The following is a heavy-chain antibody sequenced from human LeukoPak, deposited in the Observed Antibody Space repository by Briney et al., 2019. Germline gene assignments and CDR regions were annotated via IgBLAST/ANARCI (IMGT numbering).Heavy chain of an antibody. Sequence: TSETLSLTCTVPGGSISSYYWSWIRQPPGKGLEWIGYIYYSGSTNYNPSLKSRVTISVDTSKNQFSLKLSSVTAADTAVYYCARDQGGYYDFWSGYYTGGYFDYWGQGTLVTVSS. D-gene: IGHD3-3*01. CDR1: GGSISSYY. CDR2: IYYSGST. CDR3: ARDQGGYYDFWSGYYTGGYFDY. V-gene: IGHV4-59*01. J-gene: IGHJ4*02.